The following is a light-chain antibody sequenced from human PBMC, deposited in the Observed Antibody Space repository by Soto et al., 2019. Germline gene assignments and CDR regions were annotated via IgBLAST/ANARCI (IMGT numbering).Light chain of an antibody. CDR1: QSISSY. J-gene: IGKJ5*01. CDR2: AAS. V-gene: IGKV1-39*01. CDR3: QQSYSTPIT. Sequence: DIQMTQSPSSLSASVGDRVTITCRASQSISSYLNWYQQKPGKAPKLLIYAASSLQSGVPARFSGSGSGTDFTLTISSLQPEDFVTYYCQQSYSTPITFGQGTRPEIK.